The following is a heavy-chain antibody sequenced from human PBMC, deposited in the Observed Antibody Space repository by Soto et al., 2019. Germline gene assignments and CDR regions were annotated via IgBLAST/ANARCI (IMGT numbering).Heavy chain of an antibody. CDR2: ISYDGSNK. Sequence: SLRLSCGASGFTFSSYGMHWVRQAPGKGLEWVAVISYDGSNKYYADSVKGRFTISRDNSKNTLYLQMNSLRAEDTAVYYCAKDLSSGYPLDAFDIWGRGTMVTVSS. D-gene: IGHD3-22*01. J-gene: IGHJ3*02. V-gene: IGHV3-30*18. CDR1: GFTFSSYG. CDR3: AKDLSSGYPLDAFDI.